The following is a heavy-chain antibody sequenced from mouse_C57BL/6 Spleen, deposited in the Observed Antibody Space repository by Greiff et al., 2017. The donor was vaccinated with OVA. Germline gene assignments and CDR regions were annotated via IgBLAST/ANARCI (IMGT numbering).Heavy chain of an antibody. J-gene: IGHJ3*01. CDR3: ARVYYCSSCAWFAY. CDR2: IDPSDSET. CDR1: GYTFTSYW. Sequence: QVQLQQPGAELVRPGSSVKLSCKASGYTFTSYWMHWVKQRPIQGLEWIGNIDPSDSETHYNQKFKDKATLTVDKSSSTAYMQLSTLTSEDSAVYYWARVYYCSSCAWFAYWGQGTLVTVSA. V-gene: IGHV1-52*01. D-gene: IGHD1-1*01.